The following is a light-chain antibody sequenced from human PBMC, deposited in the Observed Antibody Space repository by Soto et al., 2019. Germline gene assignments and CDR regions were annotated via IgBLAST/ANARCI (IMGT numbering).Light chain of an antibody. CDR3: TAYTTSISYV. J-gene: IGLJ1*01. Sequence: QSVLTQPASVSGSPGQSITICCTGTSSDFGDFNYVFWYQQHPGKAPKLLIYDVSNRPSGVSNRFSGSKSGDTASLTISGLQAEDEADYYCTAYTTSISYVFGTGTKVTVL. CDR1: SSDFGDFNY. CDR2: DVS. V-gene: IGLV2-14*03.